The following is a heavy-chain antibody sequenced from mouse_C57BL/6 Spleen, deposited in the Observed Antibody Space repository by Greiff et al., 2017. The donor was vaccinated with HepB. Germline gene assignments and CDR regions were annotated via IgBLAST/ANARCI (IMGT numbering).Heavy chain of an antibody. D-gene: IGHD1-1*01. J-gene: IGHJ4*01. CDR2: IYPRSGNT. V-gene: IGHV1-81*01. CDR1: GYTFTSYG. Sequence: VQLQQSGAELARPGASVKLSCKASGYTFTSYGISWVKQRTGQGLEWIGEIYPRSGNTYYNEKFKGKATLTADKSSSTAYMELRSLTSEDSAVYFCAREGYYYYGSSLYYAMDYWGQGTSVTVSS. CDR3: AREGYYYYGSSLYYAMDY.